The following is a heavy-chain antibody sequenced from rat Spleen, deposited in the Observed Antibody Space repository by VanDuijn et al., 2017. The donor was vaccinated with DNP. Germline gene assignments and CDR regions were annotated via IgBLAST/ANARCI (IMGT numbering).Heavy chain of an antibody. CDR3: AIQLGVFDY. Sequence: EVQLQESGPGLVKPSQSLSLTCSVTGYSITSNYWGWIRTFPGNKLAWMGYVTNAGSTDYNPSLKSRISITTDTSKNQFFLQLNSVATEDTATYYCAIQLGVFDYWDQGVMVTVSS. V-gene: IGHV3-3*01. J-gene: IGHJ2*01. D-gene: IGHD5-1*01. CDR1: GYSITSNY. CDR2: VTNAGST.